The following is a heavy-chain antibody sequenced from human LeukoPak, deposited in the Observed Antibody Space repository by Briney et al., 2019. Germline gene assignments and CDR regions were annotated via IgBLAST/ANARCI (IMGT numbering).Heavy chain of an antibody. CDR2: VNLQGST. J-gene: IGHJ4*02. CDR1: GGYITNTNY. Sequence: SETLSLTCGVSGGYITNTNYWTLVRQPPGKGLEWIGEVNLQGSTNYNPSLMGRVAIAVDTSENHISLQLTSVTVADTAVYYCAREGGPYRPLDYSGQGTLVTVSS. V-gene: IGHV4-4*02. CDR3: AREGGPYRPLDY.